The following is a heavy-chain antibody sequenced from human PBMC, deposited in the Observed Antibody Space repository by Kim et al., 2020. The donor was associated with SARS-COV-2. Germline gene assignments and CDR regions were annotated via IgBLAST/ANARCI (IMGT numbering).Heavy chain of an antibody. D-gene: IGHD6-13*01. CDR1: GGSISSYY. V-gene: IGHV4-59*08. J-gene: IGHJ6*02. Sequence: SETLSLTCTVSGGSISSYYWSWIRQPPGKGLEWIGYIYYSGSTNYNPSLKSRVTISVDTSKNQFSLKLSSVTAADTAVYYCARLRQQLRYYYYGMDVWG. CDR3: ARLRQQLRYYYYGMDV. CDR2: IYYSGST.